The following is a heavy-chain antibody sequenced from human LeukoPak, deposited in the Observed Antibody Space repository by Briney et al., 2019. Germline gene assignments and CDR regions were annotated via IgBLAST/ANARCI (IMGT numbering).Heavy chain of an antibody. CDR2: INPNSGGT. D-gene: IGHD3-16*01. J-gene: IGHJ4*02. V-gene: IGHV1-2*04. CDR1: GYTFTGYY. CDR3: ARDMGEAFDY. Sequence: ASVTVSCTASGYTFTGYYMHWVRQAPGQGLEWMGWINPNSGGTNYAQTFQGWVTMTRDTSISTAYMELSRLRSDDTAVYYCARDMGEAFDYWGQGTLVTVSS.